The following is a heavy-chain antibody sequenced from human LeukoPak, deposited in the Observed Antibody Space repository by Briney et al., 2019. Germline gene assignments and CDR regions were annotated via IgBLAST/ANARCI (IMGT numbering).Heavy chain of an antibody. J-gene: IGHJ5*02. V-gene: IGHV4-31*03. Sequence: SETLSLTCTVSGGSISNIGYFWSWIRQRPGKGLEWIGYIYYGGSTYYNPSLESRIIMSVDTSKNQFSLNLTSVTAADTAVYYCARTYNWNPSWFDPWGQGTLATVSS. CDR1: GGSISNIGYF. CDR3: ARTYNWNPSWFDP. CDR2: IYYGGST. D-gene: IGHD1-20*01.